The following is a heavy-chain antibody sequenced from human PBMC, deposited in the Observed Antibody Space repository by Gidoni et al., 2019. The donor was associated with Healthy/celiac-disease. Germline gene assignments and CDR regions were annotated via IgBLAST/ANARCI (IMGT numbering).Heavy chain of an antibody. Sequence: QVQLVQSGAEVTKPGASVQFSCKSSGYTFTGYYMHWVRQAPGQGLEWMGWINPNSGGTNYAKKFQGRVTMTRDTSISTAYMELSRLRSDDTAVYYCARTAAGSDHHWFDPWGQGTLVTVSS. CDR3: ARTAAGSDHHWFDP. CDR2: INPNSGGT. CDR1: GYTFTGYY. V-gene: IGHV1-2*02. D-gene: IGHD6-13*01. J-gene: IGHJ5*02.